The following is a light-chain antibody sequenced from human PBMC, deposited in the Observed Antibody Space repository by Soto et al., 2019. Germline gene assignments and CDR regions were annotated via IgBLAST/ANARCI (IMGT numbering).Light chain of an antibody. CDR3: MQALRTPFT. J-gene: IGKJ5*01. Sequence: DIVMTQSPFSLPVTPGEPASISCRSSQSLLNSKGYNYLDWYLQKPGQSPQLLIYMASTRASGVPDRFSGSGSGSDFTLKISRVEAVDVGVYYCMQALRTPFTFGQGTRLEIK. CDR1: QSLLNSKGYNY. V-gene: IGKV2-28*01. CDR2: MAS.